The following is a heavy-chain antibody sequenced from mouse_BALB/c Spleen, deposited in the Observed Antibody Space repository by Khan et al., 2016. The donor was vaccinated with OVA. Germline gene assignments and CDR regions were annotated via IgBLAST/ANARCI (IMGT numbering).Heavy chain of an antibody. CDR2: INYSGST. J-gene: IGHJ1*01. Sequence: EVKLLESGPGLVKPSQSLSLTCTVTGYSITSDYAWNWIRQFPGNKLEWLGYINYSGSTGYNPSLKSRISITRDTSKNQFFLRLISVTTEDTSTYFWASVRDVWYFDVWGEGTTVTVSS. D-gene: IGHD3-1*01. CDR1: GYSITSDYA. CDR3: ASVRDVWYFDV. V-gene: IGHV3-2*02.